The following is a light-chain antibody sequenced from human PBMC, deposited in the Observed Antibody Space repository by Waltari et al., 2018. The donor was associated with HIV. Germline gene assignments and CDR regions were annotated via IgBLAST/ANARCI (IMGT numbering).Light chain of an antibody. J-gene: IGLJ2*01. Sequence: QSALTQPASVSGSPGQSITISCTGTSSDVAGYNYVSWYQQHPGKAPKLMIYDVSNRPSGVSNRCSGSKSGNTASLTISGLQAEDEAAYYCSSYTSSSTLVVFGGGTKLTVL. CDR3: SSYTSSSTLVV. V-gene: IGLV2-14*01. CDR2: DVS. CDR1: SSDVAGYNY.